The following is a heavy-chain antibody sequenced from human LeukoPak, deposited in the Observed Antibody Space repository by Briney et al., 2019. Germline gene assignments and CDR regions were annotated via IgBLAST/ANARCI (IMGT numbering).Heavy chain of an antibody. D-gene: IGHD5-12*01. CDR3: ASERTVKVARY. V-gene: IGHV3-7*05. CDR1: GLTFSSYC. Sequence: GGSLRLSCAASGLTFSSYCMSWLRQAPGKGLEWVANIKQDGSEEYYVDSVKGRFTISRDNAKNSLYLQMNNLRAEDTAVYFCASERTVKVARYWGQGTLVTVSS. J-gene: IGHJ4*02. CDR2: IKQDGSEE.